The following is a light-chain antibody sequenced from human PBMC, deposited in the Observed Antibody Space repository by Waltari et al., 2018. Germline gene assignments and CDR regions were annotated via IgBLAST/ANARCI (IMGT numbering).Light chain of an antibody. V-gene: IGKV1-39*01. CDR2: SAS. CDR3: QQSYSTPYT. J-gene: IGKJ2*01. CDR1: QSIRSY. Sequence: DIQMTQSPSSLSASVGDRVTIPCRASQSIRSYLNWYQQKPGKAPKLLIYSASSLQSGVPSRFSGSGSGTDFTLTISSLQPEDFATYYCQQSYSTPYTFGQGTKLEIK.